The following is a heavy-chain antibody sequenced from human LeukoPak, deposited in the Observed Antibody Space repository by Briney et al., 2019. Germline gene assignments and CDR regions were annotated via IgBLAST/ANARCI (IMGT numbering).Heavy chain of an antibody. CDR3: ARAGGYSYGAGAYYYYYMDV. V-gene: IGHV4-34*01. D-gene: IGHD5-18*01. CDR2: IDHSGST. CDR1: GGSFSGYY. J-gene: IGHJ6*03. Sequence: SETLSLTCAVYGGSFSGYYWSWIRQPPGKGLEWIGEIDHSGSTNYNPSLKSRVTISVDTSKNQFSLKLSSVTAADTAVYYCARAGGYSYGAGAYYYYYMDVWGKGTTVTVSS.